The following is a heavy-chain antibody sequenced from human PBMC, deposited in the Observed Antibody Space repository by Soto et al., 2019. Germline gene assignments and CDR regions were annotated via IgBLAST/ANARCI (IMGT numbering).Heavy chain of an antibody. CDR3: AARRYCSGGTCPDYFDY. V-gene: IGHV1-46*01. Sequence: GASVKVSCKASGYTFTSYYMHWVRQAPGQGLEWMGGIIPSGGSASYAQKFQGRVTMTPDKSTSTAYMELSSLRSDDTAVYYCAARRYCSGGTCPDYFDYWGPGTLVTVSS. CDR2: IIPSGGSA. D-gene: IGHD2-15*01. CDR1: GYTFTSYY. J-gene: IGHJ4*02.